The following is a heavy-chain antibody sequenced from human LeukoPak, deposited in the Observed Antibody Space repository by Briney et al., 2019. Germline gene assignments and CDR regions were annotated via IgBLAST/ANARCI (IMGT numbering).Heavy chain of an antibody. CDR1: GFTLSSYS. CDR3: AKDLYDSPFDY. V-gene: IGHV3-21*06. Sequence: AGGSLRLSCAASGFTLSSYSMNWVRQAPGKGLEWVSSISSSSTYMYYADSVKGRFIISRDNSKNTLFLQMNSLRPEDTAVYYCAKDLYDSPFDYWGQGTLVTVSS. D-gene: IGHD3-22*01. CDR2: ISSSSTYM. J-gene: IGHJ4*02.